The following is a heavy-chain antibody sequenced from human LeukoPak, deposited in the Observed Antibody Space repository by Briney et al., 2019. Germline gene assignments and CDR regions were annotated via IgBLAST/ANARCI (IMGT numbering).Heavy chain of an antibody. CDR2: IYYSGST. V-gene: IGHV4-59*01. CDR3: ARVGSWYYFDY. D-gene: IGHD6-13*01. CDR1: GGSISSYY. J-gene: IGHJ4*02. Sequence: SETLSLTCTVSGGSISSYYWSWIRQPPGKGLEWIGYIYYSGSTNYNPSLKSRATISVDTSKNQFSLKLSSVTAADTAVYYCARVGSWYYFDYWGQGTLVTVSS.